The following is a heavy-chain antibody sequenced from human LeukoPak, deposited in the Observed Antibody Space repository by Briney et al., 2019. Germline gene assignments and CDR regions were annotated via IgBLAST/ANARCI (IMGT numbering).Heavy chain of an antibody. CDR3: ARAYDTSGYSSYHYMDV. CDR2: IYHSGGT. Sequence: SETLSLTCLVSGGSIRTNNYYWTWIRQPPGKGLEWIGYIYHSGGTHYNSSLKSRLAIPVDASNNRFSLNLTSVTAADAAVYYCARAYDTSGYSSYHYMDVWGSGTTVTVSS. J-gene: IGHJ6*03. V-gene: IGHV4-30-4*08. D-gene: IGHD3-22*01. CDR1: GGSIRTNNYY.